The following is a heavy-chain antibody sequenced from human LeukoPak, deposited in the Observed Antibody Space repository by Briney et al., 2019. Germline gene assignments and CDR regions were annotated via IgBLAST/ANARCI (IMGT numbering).Heavy chain of an antibody. J-gene: IGHJ4*02. Sequence: GGSLRLSCAASGLTLSGYWMHWVRQVPGKGLMWVTGSSSDGRDTRYADSVKGRFTISRDNAKNTLYLQMNSLRDEDTAIYYCGRDVEGPRAFDYWGQGTLVTVS. V-gene: IGHV3-74*01. CDR1: GLTLSGYW. CDR2: SSSDGRDT. D-gene: IGHD2-21*01. CDR3: GRDVEGPRAFDY.